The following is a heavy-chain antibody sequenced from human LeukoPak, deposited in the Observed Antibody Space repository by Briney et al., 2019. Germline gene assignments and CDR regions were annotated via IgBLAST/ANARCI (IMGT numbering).Heavy chain of an antibody. CDR2: INHSGST. CDR1: GGSFSGYY. D-gene: IGHD4-11*01. Sequence: SETLSLTCAVYGGSFSGYYWSWIRQPPGKGLEWIGEINHSGSTNYNPSLKSRVTISVDTSKNQFSLKLSSVTAADTAVYYCARSRLLYSNYPSPFDYWGQGTLVTVSS. CDR3: ARSRLLYSNYPSPFDY. J-gene: IGHJ4*02. V-gene: IGHV4-34*01.